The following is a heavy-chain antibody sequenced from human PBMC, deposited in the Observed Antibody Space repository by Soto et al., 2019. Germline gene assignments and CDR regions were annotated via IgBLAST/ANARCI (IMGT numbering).Heavy chain of an antibody. V-gene: IGHV1-69*04. D-gene: IGHD6-19*01. CDR3: AREVAVATGIGNWFDP. CDR1: GGTFSSYT. J-gene: IGHJ5*02. CDR2: IIPILGIA. Sequence: ASVKVSCKASGGTFSSYTISWVRQAPGQGLEWMGRIIPILGIANYAQKFQGRVTITADKSTSKAYMELSSLRSEDTAVYYCAREVAVATGIGNWFDPWGQGTLVTVSS.